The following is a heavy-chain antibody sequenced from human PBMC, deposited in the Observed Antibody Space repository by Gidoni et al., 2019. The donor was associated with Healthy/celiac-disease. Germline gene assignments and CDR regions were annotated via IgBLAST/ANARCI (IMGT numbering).Heavy chain of an antibody. D-gene: IGHD2-8*01. Sequence: EVQLLESGGGLVQPGGSLRLSCAASGFTFSSYAMSWVRQAPGKGLEWVSAISGSGGSTYYADSVKGRFTISRDNSKNTLYLQMNSLRAEDTAVYYCAKESRYAPIVPTDGGDYWGQGTLVTVSS. CDR1: GFTFSSYA. CDR2: ISGSGGST. J-gene: IGHJ4*02. V-gene: IGHV3-23*01. CDR3: AKESRYAPIVPTDGGDY.